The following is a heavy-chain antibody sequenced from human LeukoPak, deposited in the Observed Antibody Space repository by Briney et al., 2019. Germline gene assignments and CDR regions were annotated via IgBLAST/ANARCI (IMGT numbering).Heavy chain of an antibody. CDR2: IYTSGST. CDR3: ARESEVLDAFDI. Sequence: SETLSLTCTVPGGSISSYYWSWIRQPAGKGLEWIGRIYTSGSTNYNPSLKSRVTMSVDTSKNQFSLKLSSVTAADTAVYYCARESEVLDAFDIWGQGTMVTVSS. V-gene: IGHV4-4*07. D-gene: IGHD1-14*01. CDR1: GGSISSYY. J-gene: IGHJ3*02.